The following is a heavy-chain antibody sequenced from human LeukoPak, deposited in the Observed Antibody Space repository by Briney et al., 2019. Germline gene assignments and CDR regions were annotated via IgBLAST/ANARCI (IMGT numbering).Heavy chain of an antibody. V-gene: IGHV3-33*01. CDR2: IWYDGTNK. CDR3: ARDQRGFSYSKYYFDY. Sequence: HSGGSLRLSCAASGFSFSSYGMHWVRQAPGKGLEWVAGIWYDGTNKYYADSVKGRFTISRDNSKNTLYLQMSSLRAEDTAVYYCARDQRGFSYSKYYFDYWGQGTLVTVSS. CDR1: GFSFSSYG. D-gene: IGHD5-18*01. J-gene: IGHJ4*02.